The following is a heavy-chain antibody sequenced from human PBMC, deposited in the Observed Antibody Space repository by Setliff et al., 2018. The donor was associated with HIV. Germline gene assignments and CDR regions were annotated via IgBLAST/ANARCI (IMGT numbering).Heavy chain of an antibody. Sequence: GASVKVSCKASGGTFSSYAISWVRQAPGQGLEWMGGIIPIFGTANYAQKFQGRVTITTDESTSTAYMELSSLRSEDTAVYYCARSPRYSSGWYDSYFDQWGQGTLVTVSS. CDR2: IIPIFGTA. D-gene: IGHD6-19*01. J-gene: IGHJ4*02. CDR1: GGTFSSYA. V-gene: IGHV1-69*05. CDR3: ARSPRYSSGWYDSYFDQ.